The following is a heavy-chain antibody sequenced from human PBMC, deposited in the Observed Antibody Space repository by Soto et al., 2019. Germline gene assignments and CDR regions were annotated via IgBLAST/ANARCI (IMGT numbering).Heavy chain of an antibody. CDR2: ISYDGSNK. V-gene: IGHV3-30*18. D-gene: IGHD3-9*01. CDR3: AKAGYFDWLWFDY. Sequence: QVQLVESGGGVVQPGRSLRLSCAASGFTFSSYGMHWVRQAPGKGLEWVAVISYDGSNKYYADSVKGRFTISRDNSKNTLYLQMNSLRAEETAVYYCAKAGYFDWLWFDYWGQGTLVTVSS. J-gene: IGHJ4*02. CDR1: GFTFSSYG.